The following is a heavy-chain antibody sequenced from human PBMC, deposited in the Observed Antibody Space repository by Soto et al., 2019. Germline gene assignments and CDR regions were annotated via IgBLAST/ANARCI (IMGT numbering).Heavy chain of an antibody. CDR3: AREGNLGRWIQPLDS. CDR2: IHYNGNT. J-gene: IGHJ4*02. V-gene: IGHV4-61*03. D-gene: IGHD2-2*03. Sequence: SETLSLTCSVSGGSISSSNYYWAWIRQPPGKGLEWIGGIHYNGNTKYSPSLKSRVTMSVDTSKNHFSLKLISVTTADTAVYFCAREGNLGRWIQPLDSWGQGTLVTVSS. CDR1: GGSISSSNYY.